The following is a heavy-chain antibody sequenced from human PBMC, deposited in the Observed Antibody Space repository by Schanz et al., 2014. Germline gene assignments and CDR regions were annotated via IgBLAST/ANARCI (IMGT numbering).Heavy chain of an antibody. Sequence: QVQLQESGPGLVKPSGTLSLTCAVSGGSISSSNWWSWVRQPPGKGLEWIGEIYHSGSTNYKPPLRSRVTISADKSKNQFSLKLRSVTAADTAVYYCARRSVSPSGNSYGYVVAWFDPWGQGTLVTVSS. CDR1: GGSISSSNW. V-gene: IGHV4-4*02. J-gene: IGHJ5*02. D-gene: IGHD5-18*01. CDR3: ARRSVSPSGNSYGYVVAWFDP. CDR2: IYHSGST.